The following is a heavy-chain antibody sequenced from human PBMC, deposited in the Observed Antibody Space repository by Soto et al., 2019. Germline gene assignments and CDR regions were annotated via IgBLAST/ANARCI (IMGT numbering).Heavy chain of an antibody. J-gene: IGHJ6*02. D-gene: IGHD3-22*01. V-gene: IGHV3-21*01. CDR2: ISSSSSYI. Sequence: GSLRLSCATSGFPFSAFAMNWVRQAPGKGLEWVSSISSSSSYIYYADSVKGRFTISRDNAKNSLYLQMNSLRAEDTAVYYCARAIYDSSDQYYYYYGMDVWGQGTTVTVSS. CDR3: ARAIYDSSDQYYYYYGMDV. CDR1: GFPFSAFA.